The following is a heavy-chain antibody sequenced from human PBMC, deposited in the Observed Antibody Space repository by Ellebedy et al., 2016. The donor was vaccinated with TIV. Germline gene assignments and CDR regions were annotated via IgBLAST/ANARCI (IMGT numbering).Heavy chain of an antibody. CDR1: GGSIISRINY. Sequence: MPSETLSLTCTVSGGSIISRINYWGWIRQPPGKGLEWLGAFYHTGSTYYNASLKSRVTMSVDTSKNQFSLKMTSVTASDTAVYYCARGGIRLTWFDPWGQGILVTVSS. D-gene: IGHD3-16*01. J-gene: IGHJ5*02. V-gene: IGHV4-39*07. CDR2: FYHTGST. CDR3: ARGGIRLTWFDP.